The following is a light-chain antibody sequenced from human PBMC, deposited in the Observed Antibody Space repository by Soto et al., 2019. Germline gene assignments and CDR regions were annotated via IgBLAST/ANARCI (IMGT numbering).Light chain of an antibody. V-gene: IGKV3-20*01. J-gene: IGKJ2*01. CDR2: CSS. CDR1: QTVSNNY. Sequence: EVGLTQSPGTLSLSPGERATLSCRASQTVSNNYLAWYQQKPGQAPRLLIFCSSDRATGIPDRFSGSGSGTDFTLNISRLEPEDFAVYYCQQYGSSPPYTFGQGTKLEIK. CDR3: QQYGSSPPYT.